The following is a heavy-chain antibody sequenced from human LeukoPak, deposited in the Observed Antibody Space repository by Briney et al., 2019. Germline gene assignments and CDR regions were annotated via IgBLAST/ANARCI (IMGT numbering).Heavy chain of an antibody. V-gene: IGHV3-23*01. J-gene: IGHJ4*02. D-gene: IGHD3-10*01. CDR1: GFTVSSNY. CDR3: AKRLGDY. Sequence: PGGSLRLSCAASGFTVSSNYMSWVRQAPGKGLEWVSSISGSGTSTYYADSVKGRFTISRDNSKNTLYLQMNSLRAEDTAVYYCAKRLGDYWGQGTLVTVSS. CDR2: ISGSGTST.